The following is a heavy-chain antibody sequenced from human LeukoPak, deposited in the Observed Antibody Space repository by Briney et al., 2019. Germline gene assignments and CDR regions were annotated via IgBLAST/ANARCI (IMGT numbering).Heavy chain of an antibody. CDR1: RGSISSGNYF. CDR2: IYTSGST. J-gene: IGHJ5*02. D-gene: IGHD3-10*01. V-gene: IGHV4-61*09. Sequence: SETLSLTCTVSRGSISSGNYFWSWIRQPAGRGLEWIGHIYTSGSTNYNPSLKSRVTISVDTSENQFSLKLTSVTAADTAVYFCARGGYYGSGNDFRFDPWGQGTLVTVSS. CDR3: ARGGYYGSGNDFRFDP.